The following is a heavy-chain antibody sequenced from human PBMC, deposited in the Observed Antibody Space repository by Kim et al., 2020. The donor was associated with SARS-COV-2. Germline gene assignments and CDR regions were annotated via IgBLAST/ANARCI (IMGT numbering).Heavy chain of an antibody. J-gene: IGHJ4*02. CDR3: ARDWGDYYFDY. CDR2: IYSGGST. CDR1: GFIVSSNY. D-gene: IGHD2-21*02. V-gene: IGHV3-66*01. Sequence: GGSLRLSCAASGFIVSSNYMSWVRQAPGKGLEWVSDIYSGGSTYYADSVKGRFTISRDNSKNTLYLQMNSLRAEDTAVYYCARDWGDYYFDYWGQGTLVTVSS.